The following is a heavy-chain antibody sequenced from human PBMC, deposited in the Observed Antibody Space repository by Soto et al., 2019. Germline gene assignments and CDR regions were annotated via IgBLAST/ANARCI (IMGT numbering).Heavy chain of an antibody. J-gene: IGHJ6*02. CDR1: GYTFTSDD. Sequence: ASVKVSCKASGYTFTSDDINWVRQATGQGLEWMGWMNPNSGNTGYAQKFQGRVTMTRNTSISTAYMELSSLRSEDTAVYYCARVDPYYYGMDVRGQGTTVTVSS. V-gene: IGHV1-8*01. CDR3: ARVDPYYYGMDV. CDR2: MNPNSGNT.